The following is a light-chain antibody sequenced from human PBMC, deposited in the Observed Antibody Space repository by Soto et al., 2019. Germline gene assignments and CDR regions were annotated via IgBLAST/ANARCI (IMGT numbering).Light chain of an antibody. CDR3: CSFAGSSTFWV. CDR1: SSDIGSYNH. V-gene: IGLV2-23*02. Sequence: QSVLTQPASVSGSPGQSITISCSGTSSDIGSYNHVAWYQQFPGKSPKLMIYAVSDRPPGVSDRFSGSKSGNTASLTISGLQAGDEADYYCCSFAGSSTFWVFGGGTKVTVL. J-gene: IGLJ3*02. CDR2: AVS.